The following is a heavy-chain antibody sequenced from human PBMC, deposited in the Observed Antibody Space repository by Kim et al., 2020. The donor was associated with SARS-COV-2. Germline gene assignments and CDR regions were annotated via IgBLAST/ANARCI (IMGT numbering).Heavy chain of an antibody. Sequence: GGSLRLSCAASGFTFSSYAMSWVRQAPGKGLEWVSVIYSGGSSTYYADSVKGRFTISRDNSKNTLYLQMNSLRAEDTAVYYCAKTEKSAVGFDYWGQGTLVTVSS. CDR3: AKTEKSAVGFDY. D-gene: IGHD1-26*01. V-gene: IGHV3-23*03. CDR1: GFTFSSYA. J-gene: IGHJ4*02. CDR2: IYSGGSST.